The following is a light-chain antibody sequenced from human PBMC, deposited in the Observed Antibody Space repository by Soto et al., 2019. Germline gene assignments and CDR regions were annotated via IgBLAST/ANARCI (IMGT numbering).Light chain of an antibody. CDR2: AAS. CDR3: QQSYSIPRT. J-gene: IGKJ1*01. CDR1: QSIKNY. Sequence: DIQMTQSPSSLSVSVGDRVTITCRTSQSIKNYLNWYQQKPGKAPKLLIYAASSLHSGVPSRFSGSGSGTDFTLTISSLQPEDFATYYCQQSYSIPRTFDQGTKVEIK. V-gene: IGKV1-39*01.